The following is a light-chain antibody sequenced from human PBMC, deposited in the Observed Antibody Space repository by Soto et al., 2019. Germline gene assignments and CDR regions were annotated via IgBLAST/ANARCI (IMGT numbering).Light chain of an antibody. J-gene: IGKJ2*01. CDR1: QSGLYNSNNKNH. CDR3: QQYYSIPFT. CDR2: GAS. Sequence: DFVMTQSPDSLAVSLGERATINCKSSQSGLYNSNNKNHLGWFQQKPGHPPKLRIYGASFRPSGVPDRFSGSGSGTDFTLTISSPQAEDVAVYYCQQYYSIPFTFGQGTKLEI. V-gene: IGKV4-1*01.